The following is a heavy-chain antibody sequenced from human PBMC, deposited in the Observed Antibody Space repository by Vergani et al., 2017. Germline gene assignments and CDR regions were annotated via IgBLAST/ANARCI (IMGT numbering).Heavy chain of an antibody. CDR2: ISWNSGSI. CDR3: AKDIVSSRQLLNGVWFDP. J-gene: IGHJ5*02. D-gene: IGHD2-2*01. V-gene: IGHV3-9*01. Sequence: EVQLVESGGGLVQPGRSLRLSCAASGFTFDDYAMHWVRQAPGKGLEWVSGISWNSGSIGYADSVKGRFTISRDNAKNSLYLQMNSLRAADTALYYCAKDIVSSRQLLNGVWFDPWGQGTLVTVSS. CDR1: GFTFDDYA.